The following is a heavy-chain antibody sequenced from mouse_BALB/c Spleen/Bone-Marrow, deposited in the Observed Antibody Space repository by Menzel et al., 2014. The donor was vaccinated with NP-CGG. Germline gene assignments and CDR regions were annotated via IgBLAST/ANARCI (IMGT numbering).Heavy chain of an antibody. V-gene: IGHV5-9-3*01. CDR1: GFTFSTYA. Sequence: EVKLVESGGGLVKPGGSLKLSCAASGFTFSTYAMSWVRQTPEKRLEWVETINTGGTYIYYADSVKGRSTISRDNAKNTLYLQMSSLRSEDTAVFYCARPRMITTYFDVWGAGTTVTVSS. CDR2: INTGGTYI. CDR3: ARPRMITTYFDV. D-gene: IGHD2-4*01. J-gene: IGHJ1*01.